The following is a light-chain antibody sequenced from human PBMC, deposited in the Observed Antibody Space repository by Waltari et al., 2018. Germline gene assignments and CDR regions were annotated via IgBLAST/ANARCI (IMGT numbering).Light chain of an antibody. CDR3: CSYAGTYTWV. CDR2: DVT. V-gene: IGLV2-11*01. CDR1: RADVGGYNY. J-gene: IGLJ3*02. Sequence: QSALTQPRSVSGSPGQSVTISCTGTRADVGGYNYVSWYQQHPGKAPKVMIYDVTERPSGVPDRFSGSRSGNTASLTISGLQAEDEADYYCCSYAGTYTWVFGGGTKLTVL.